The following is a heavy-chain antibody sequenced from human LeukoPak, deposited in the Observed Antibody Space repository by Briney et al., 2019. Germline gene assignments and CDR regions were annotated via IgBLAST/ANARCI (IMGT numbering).Heavy chain of an antibody. Sequence: PGGSLRLSCAASGFTFSSYWMTWVRQAPGKGLEWVSVVSGSGDITSSIKSVKGRFTISRDNSKSMLYLQMNSLRVEDTAVYYCAKTGRGYTYGPTFDYWGQGTLVTVSS. D-gene: IGHD5-18*01. J-gene: IGHJ4*02. CDR2: VSGSGDIT. CDR3: AKTGRGYTYGPTFDY. V-gene: IGHV3-23*01. CDR1: GFTFSSYW.